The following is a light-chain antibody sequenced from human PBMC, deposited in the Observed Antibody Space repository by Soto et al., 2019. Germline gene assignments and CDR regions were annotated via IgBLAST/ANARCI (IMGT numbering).Light chain of an antibody. CDR3: MQATQFPYT. CDR1: QGLVHSDGNTY. V-gene: IGKV2-24*01. Sequence: DIVMTQTPLSSPVTLGQPASISCRSSQGLVHSDGNTYLSWLQQRPGQPPRLLIYEISNRFSGVTDRLSGSGAGTDFTLKISRVEAEDVGIYYCMQATQFPYTFGQGTKLEIK. J-gene: IGKJ2*01. CDR2: EIS.